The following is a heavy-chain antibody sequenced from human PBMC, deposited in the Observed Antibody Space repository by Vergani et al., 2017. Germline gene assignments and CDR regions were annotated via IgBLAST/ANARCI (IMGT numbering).Heavy chain of an antibody. CDR3: AMSKEKYYDICSDY. Sequence: EVQLVESGGGLVQPGGSLRLSCAASGFTFSSYWMSWVRQAPGKGLEWVANIKQDGSEKYYVDSVKGRFTISRDNAKNSLYLQMNSLRAEDTAVYYCAMSKEKYYDICSDYWDQGTLVTVSS. J-gene: IGHJ4*02. V-gene: IGHV3-7*01. CDR2: IKQDGSEK. CDR1: GFTFSSYW. D-gene: IGHD3-9*01.